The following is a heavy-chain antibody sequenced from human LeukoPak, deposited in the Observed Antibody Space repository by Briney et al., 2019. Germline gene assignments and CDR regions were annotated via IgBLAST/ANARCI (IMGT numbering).Heavy chain of an antibody. J-gene: IGHJ4*02. CDR3: ARRAGAYSPPYDY. CDR1: GVSISSSSYD. V-gene: IGHV4-39*07. CDR2: IYYSGST. D-gene: IGHD4/OR15-4a*01. Sequence: PSETLSLTCTVSGVSISSSSYDWGWIRQPPGKGREWIGSIYYSGSTYYNPSLKSQFSISVDKCKNEFSLKLSSVTVADTAVYYCARRAGAYSPPYDYWGQGTLVTVSS.